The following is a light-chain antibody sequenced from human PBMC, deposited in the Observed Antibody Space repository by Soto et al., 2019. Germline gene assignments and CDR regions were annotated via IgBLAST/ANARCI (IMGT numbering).Light chain of an antibody. Sequence: EIVLTQSPGTLSLSPGERATRSCRASQSVSSSYLAWYQQKPGQAPRLLIYGASSRATGIPDRFSGSGSGTDFTLTISRLEPEDFSVYYCQQYGSSPTGTFGQGNKVEIK. CDR1: QSVSSSY. CDR3: QQYGSSPTGT. CDR2: GAS. J-gene: IGKJ1*01. V-gene: IGKV3-20*01.